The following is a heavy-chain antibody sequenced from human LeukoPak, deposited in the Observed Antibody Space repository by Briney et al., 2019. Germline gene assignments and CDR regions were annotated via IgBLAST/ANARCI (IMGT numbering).Heavy chain of an antibody. CDR2: IKQDGSEK. V-gene: IGHV3-7*01. CDR1: GFTFSSYW. Sequence: GGSLRLSCAASGFTFSSYWMSWVRQAPGKGLEWVANIKQDGSEKYYVDSVKGRFTISRDNAKNSLYLQMNSLRAEDTAVYYCASNPSTIPDAFDIWGQGTMVNVSS. J-gene: IGHJ3*02. D-gene: IGHD2/OR15-2a*01. CDR3: ASNPSTIPDAFDI.